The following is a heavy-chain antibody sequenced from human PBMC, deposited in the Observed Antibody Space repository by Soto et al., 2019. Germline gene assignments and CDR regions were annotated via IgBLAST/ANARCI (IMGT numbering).Heavy chain of an antibody. D-gene: IGHD6-13*01. V-gene: IGHV3-21*01. CDR2: ISSSSSYI. J-gene: IGHJ6*02. CDR3: ATMTIAAAGPHYGMDV. CDR1: GFTFSSYS. Sequence: GGSLRLSCAASGFTFSSYSMNWVRQAPGKGLEWVSSISSSSSYIYYADSVKGRFTISRDNAKNSLYLQMNSLRAEDTAVYYCATMTIAAAGPHYGMDVWGQGTTVTSP.